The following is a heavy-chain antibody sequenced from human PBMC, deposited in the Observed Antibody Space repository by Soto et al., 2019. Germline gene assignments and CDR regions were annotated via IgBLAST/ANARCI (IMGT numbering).Heavy chain of an antibody. Sequence: TSETLSLTCTVSGGSIGSYYWSCIRQPPGKGLEWIGSIYYSGSTNYKPSLKSRVTISVDTSKNQFSLKLNSVTAADTAVYYCARQGGWFDPWGQGTLVTVSS. CDR3: ARQGGWFDP. V-gene: IGHV4-59*08. CDR1: GGSIGSYY. D-gene: IGHD1-26*01. CDR2: IYYSGST. J-gene: IGHJ5*02.